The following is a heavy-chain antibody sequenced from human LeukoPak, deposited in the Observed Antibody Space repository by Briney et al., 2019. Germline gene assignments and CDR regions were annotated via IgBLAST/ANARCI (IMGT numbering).Heavy chain of an antibody. CDR1: GGTTSSFY. V-gene: IGHV4-59*01. Sequence: SETLSLTCTVSGGTTSSFYWSWIRKPPGKGLDWIGYVYYSGSTNYNPSLKSRVTISVDTSKNQFSLKLSSVTAADTAVYYCARVRYYDILTGRKWFDPWGQGTLVNFS. J-gene: IGHJ5*02. D-gene: IGHD3-9*01. CDR3: ARVRYYDILTGRKWFDP. CDR2: VYYSGST.